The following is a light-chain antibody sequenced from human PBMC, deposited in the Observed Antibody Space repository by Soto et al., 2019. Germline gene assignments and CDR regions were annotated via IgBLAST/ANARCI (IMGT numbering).Light chain of an antibody. CDR2: AAS. CDR3: QHSYSTPPT. Sequence: DLQMTQSPSSLSASVGDRVTITCRASQSISSYLNWYQQKPGKAPKLLIYAASSLQSGVPSRFSGSGSWTDFTLTISSLQPEEFATYYCQHSYSTPPTFGQGTKVEIK. CDR1: QSISSY. J-gene: IGKJ1*01. V-gene: IGKV1-39*01.